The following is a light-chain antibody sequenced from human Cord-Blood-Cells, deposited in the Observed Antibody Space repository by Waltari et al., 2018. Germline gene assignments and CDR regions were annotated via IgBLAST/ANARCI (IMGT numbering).Light chain of an antibody. V-gene: IGKV3-20*01. CDR3: QQYGSSPLT. Sequence: EIALTQSPGTLSLSPGERAPPSCRASQSVSSSYLAWYQQKPGQAPRLLIYGASSRATGIPDRFSGSGSGTDFTLTISRLEPEDFAVYYCQQYGSSPLTFGGGTKVEIK. CDR2: GAS. J-gene: IGKJ4*01. CDR1: QSVSSSY.